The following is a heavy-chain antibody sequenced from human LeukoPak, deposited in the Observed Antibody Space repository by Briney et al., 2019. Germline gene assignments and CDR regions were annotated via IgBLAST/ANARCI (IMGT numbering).Heavy chain of an antibody. Sequence: PGGSLRLSCAASGFTFSSYEMNWVRQAPGKGLEWVSYISSSGSTIYYADSVKGRFTISRDNAKNSLYLQMNSLRAEDTAVYYCARWRSGPFDYWGQGTLVTVPS. CDR3: ARWRSGPFDY. D-gene: IGHD3-3*01. CDR1: GFTFSSYE. J-gene: IGHJ4*02. V-gene: IGHV3-48*03. CDR2: ISSSGSTI.